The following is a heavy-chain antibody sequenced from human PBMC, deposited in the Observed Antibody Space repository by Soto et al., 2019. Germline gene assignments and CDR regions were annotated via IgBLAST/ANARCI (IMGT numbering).Heavy chain of an antibody. D-gene: IGHD6-13*01. Sequence: GGSLRLSCAASGFTFSSYWMHWVRQAPGKGLVWVSRINSDGSSTSYADSVKGRFTISRDNAKNTLYLQMNSLRAEDTAVYYCARDGSQYSRSWYGRFDYWGQGTLVTVSS. V-gene: IGHV3-74*01. J-gene: IGHJ4*02. CDR1: GFTFSSYW. CDR2: INSDGSST. CDR3: ARDGSQYSRSWYGRFDY.